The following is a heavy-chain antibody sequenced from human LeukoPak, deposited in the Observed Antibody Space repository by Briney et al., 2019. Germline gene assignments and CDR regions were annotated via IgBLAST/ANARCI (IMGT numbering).Heavy chain of an antibody. V-gene: IGHV4-34*01. Sequence: SETLSLTCAVYGGSFSGYYWSWIRQPPGKGLEWIGEINHSGSTNYNPSLKSRVTISVDTSKNQFSLKLSSVTAADTAVYYCARDFSFPYCGGDCHRPPIYNWFDPWGQGTLVTVSS. D-gene: IGHD2-21*02. J-gene: IGHJ5*02. CDR1: GGSFSGYY. CDR2: INHSGST. CDR3: ARDFSFPYCGGDCHRPPIYNWFDP.